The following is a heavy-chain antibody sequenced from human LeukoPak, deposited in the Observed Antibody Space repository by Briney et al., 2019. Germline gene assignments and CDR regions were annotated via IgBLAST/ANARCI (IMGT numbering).Heavy chain of an antibody. V-gene: IGHV3-23*01. D-gene: IGHD2-2*01. CDR1: EFSLRSYT. J-gene: IGHJ6*03. Sequence: GGSLRLSCGDSEFSLRSYTMNWVRQAPGKELEWVSGISAYGGSTYYADSVKGRFTISRDDSNNTLYLQMDSLGTEDTAVYYCARMPSTEIYYSYYMDVWGKGTTVTVSS. CDR3: ARMPSTEIYYSYYMDV. CDR2: ISAYGGST.